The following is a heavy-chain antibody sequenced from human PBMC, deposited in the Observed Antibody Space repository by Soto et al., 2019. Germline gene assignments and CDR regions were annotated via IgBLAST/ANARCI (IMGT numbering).Heavy chain of an antibody. V-gene: IGHV3-7*04. CDR2: INQDGSEK. CDR1: GFTFSSYG. CDR3: ARERSSWRY. D-gene: IGHD6-13*01. Sequence: GGSLRLSCAASGFTFSSYGMHWVRQAPGKGLEWVANINQDGSEKYCVDSVKGRFTISRDNAKNSLYLQMNSLRVEDMAVYYCARERSSWRYWGQGTLVT. J-gene: IGHJ4*02.